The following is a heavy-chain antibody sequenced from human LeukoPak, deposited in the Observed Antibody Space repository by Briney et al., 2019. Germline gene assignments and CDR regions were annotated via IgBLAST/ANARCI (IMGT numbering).Heavy chain of an antibody. CDR2: ISYDGSNK. V-gene: IGHV3-30*18. D-gene: IGHD6-19*01. CDR1: GFTFDDYA. J-gene: IGHJ4*02. Sequence: GGSLRLSCAASGFTFDDYAMHWVRQAPGKGLEWVAVISYDGSNKYYADSVKGRFTISRDNSKNTLYLQMNSLRAEDTAVYYCAKDFTVAGTRFYWGQGTLVTVSS. CDR3: AKDFTVAGTRFY.